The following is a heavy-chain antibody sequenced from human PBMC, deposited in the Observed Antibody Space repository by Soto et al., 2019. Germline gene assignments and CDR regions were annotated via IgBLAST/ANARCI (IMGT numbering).Heavy chain of an antibody. CDR2: IYQSGSA. CDR1: VGSITSGGYS. CDR3: ARAFYGVDL. V-gene: IGHV4-30-2*06. Sequence: SETLSLTCTVAVGSITSGGYSWSWIRQSPGQGLEWIGYIYQSGSAFYNPSLKTRATILVDRSKNQFSLNLTSVTAADAAVYYCARAFYGVDLWGQGTTVTSP. J-gene: IGHJ6*02.